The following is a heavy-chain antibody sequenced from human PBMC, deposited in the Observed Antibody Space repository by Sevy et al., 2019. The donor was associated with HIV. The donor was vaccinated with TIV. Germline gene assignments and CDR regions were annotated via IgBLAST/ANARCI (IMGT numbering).Heavy chain of an antibody. CDR1: GYTFTGYY. J-gene: IGHJ4*02. CDR2: INPDSGGP. Sequence: ASVKVSCKASGYTFTGYYMHWMRQAPGQGLEWMGWINPDSGGPIYAPKFQGRVTLTRDTSISTAYMDLSRLKSDDTAVYYCVRDDRDGYFEYWGQGTLVTASS. CDR3: VRDDRDGYFEY. V-gene: IGHV1-2*02.